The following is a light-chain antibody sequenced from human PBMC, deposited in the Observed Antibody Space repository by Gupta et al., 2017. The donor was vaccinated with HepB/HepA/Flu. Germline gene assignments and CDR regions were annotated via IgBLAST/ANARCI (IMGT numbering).Light chain of an antibody. CDR2: KVS. Sequence: DVVMTQSPLSLSVTLGQSASISCRSSQSLLHSDGNTYLNWFQQRPGQAPRRLIYKVSDRDSGVPDRFSGSGSGTDFTLKIGRVEVDDVGVYDCLQSKRWPWTFGHGTKVEI. CDR3: LQSKRWPWT. J-gene: IGKJ1*01. CDR1: QSLLHSDGNTY. V-gene: IGKV2-30*02.